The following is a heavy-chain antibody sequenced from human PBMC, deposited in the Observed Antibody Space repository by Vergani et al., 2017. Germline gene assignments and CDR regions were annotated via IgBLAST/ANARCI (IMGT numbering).Heavy chain of an antibody. CDR3: ARWGETGTTSPYFDY. V-gene: IGHV5-51*01. Sequence: VQLVQSGAEVKKPGASVKVSCKASGYTFTSYGISWVRQMPGKGLEWMGIIYPGDSDTRYSPSFQGQVTISADKSISTAYLQWSSLKASDTAMYYCARWGETGTTSPYFDYWGQGTLVTVSS. J-gene: IGHJ4*02. D-gene: IGHD1-7*01. CDR2: IYPGDSDT. CDR1: GYTFTSYG.